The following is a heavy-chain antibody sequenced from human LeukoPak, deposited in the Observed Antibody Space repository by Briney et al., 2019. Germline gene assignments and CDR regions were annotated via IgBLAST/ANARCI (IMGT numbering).Heavy chain of an antibody. J-gene: IGHJ4*02. CDR1: GFTFSGSI. Sequence: GGSLKLSCAASGFTFSGSIMHWDRQASGKGLEWVGRIRSRANNYATTYAASVEGRFTISRDDSKTTAYLQMNSLKTEDTAVYYCTSGIVGAMGDYWGQGTLVTVSS. CDR3: TSGIVGAMGDY. D-gene: IGHD1-26*01. CDR2: IRSRANNYAT. V-gene: IGHV3-73*01.